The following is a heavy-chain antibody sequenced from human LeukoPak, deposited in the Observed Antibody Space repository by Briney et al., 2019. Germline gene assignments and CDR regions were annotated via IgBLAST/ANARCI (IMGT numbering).Heavy chain of an antibody. D-gene: IGHD5-18*01. Sequence: SETLSLTCTVSGGSISSSTYYWGWIRQPPGTGLEWIGSIYYSGSTYYNPSLKSRVTISVDTSKNQFSLKLSSVTAADTAVYYCARKDTAMVAPDYWGQGTLVAVSS. V-gene: IGHV4-39*01. J-gene: IGHJ4*02. CDR2: IYYSGST. CDR3: ARKDTAMVAPDY. CDR1: GGSISSSTYY.